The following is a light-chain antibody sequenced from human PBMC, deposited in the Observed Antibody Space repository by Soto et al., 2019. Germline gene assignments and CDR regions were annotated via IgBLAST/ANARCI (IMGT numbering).Light chain of an antibody. CDR3: QQYGSSRT. V-gene: IGKV3-20*01. J-gene: IGKJ1*01. CDR1: QSVSSSH. CDR2: GAS. Sequence: EIVLTQSPGTLSLSPGERATLSCRASQSVSSSHLAWYQQKPGQAPRLLIYGASTRATGIPDRFSGSGSGTDFTLTISRLEPEDSAVYYCQQYGSSRTFGQGTKVDIK.